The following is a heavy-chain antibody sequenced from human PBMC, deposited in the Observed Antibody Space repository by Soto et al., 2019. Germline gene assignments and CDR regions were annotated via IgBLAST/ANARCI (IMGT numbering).Heavy chain of an antibody. CDR2: IYYSGST. CDR1: GGSISRYY. V-gene: IGHV4-59*08. CDR3: ARVLVAPTNYYDILTGSEPYFDY. J-gene: IGHJ4*02. D-gene: IGHD3-9*01. Sequence: PSETLSLTCTVSGGSISRYYWSRIRQPPGKGPEWIGYIYYSGSTNYNPSLKSRVTISVDTSKNQFSLKLSSVTAADTAVYYCARVLVAPTNYYDILTGSEPYFDYWGQGTLVSVSS.